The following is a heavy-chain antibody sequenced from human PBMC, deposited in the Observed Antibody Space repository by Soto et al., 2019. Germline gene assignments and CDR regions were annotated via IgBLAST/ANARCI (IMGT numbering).Heavy chain of an antibody. CDR3: VKDRVMLLTVTSGGFDY. V-gene: IGHV3-64D*06. J-gene: IGHJ4*02. D-gene: IGHD4-4*01. CDR1: GFTFSSYA. CDR2: ISSNGGST. Sequence: PGGSLRLSCSASGFTFSSYAMHWVRQAPGKGLEYVSPISSNGGSTYYADSVKGRFTISRDNSKNTLYLQMSSLRAEDTAVYYCVKDRVMLLTVTSGGFDYWGQGTLVTVSS.